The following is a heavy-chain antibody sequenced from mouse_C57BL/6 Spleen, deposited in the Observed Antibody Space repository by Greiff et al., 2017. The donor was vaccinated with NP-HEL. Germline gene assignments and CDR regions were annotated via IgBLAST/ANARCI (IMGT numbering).Heavy chain of an antibody. D-gene: IGHD1-1*01. CDR2: ISDGGSYT. CDR3: ARDRSTVVADWYFDV. Sequence: EVQGVESGGGLVKPGGSLKLSCAASGFTFSSYAMSWVRQTPEKRLEWVATISDGGSYTYYPDNVKGRFTISRDNAKNNLYLQMSHLKAEDTAMYYCARDRSTVVADWYFDVWGTGTTVTVSS. V-gene: IGHV5-4*01. CDR1: GFTFSSYA. J-gene: IGHJ1*03.